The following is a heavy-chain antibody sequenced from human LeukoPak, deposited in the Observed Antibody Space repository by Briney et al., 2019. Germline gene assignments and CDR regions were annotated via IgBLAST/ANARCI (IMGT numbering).Heavy chain of an antibody. J-gene: IGHJ4*02. D-gene: IGHD6-19*01. Sequence: SETLSLTCTVSGGSISSGGYYWSWIRQHPGKGLEWIGHIYYSGSTNYNPSLKSRVTISLDTSKNQFPLKLSSVTAADTAVYYCARMSSGWASIFDYWGQGTLVTVSS. CDR1: GGSISSGGYY. CDR3: ARMSSGWASIFDY. V-gene: IGHV4-61*08. CDR2: IYYSGST.